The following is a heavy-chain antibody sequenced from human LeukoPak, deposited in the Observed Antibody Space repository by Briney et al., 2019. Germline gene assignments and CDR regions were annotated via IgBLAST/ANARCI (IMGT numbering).Heavy chain of an antibody. Sequence: SETLSLTCTVSGGSISSSNYYWSWIRQPPGKGLEWIGYIYYSGSTNYNPSLKSRVTISVDTSKNQFSLKLSSVTAADTAVYYCARATSGYTAFNDYWGQGTLVTVSS. V-gene: IGHV4-61*01. CDR1: GGSISSSNYY. J-gene: IGHJ4*02. D-gene: IGHD2-2*02. CDR2: IYYSGST. CDR3: ARATSGYTAFNDY.